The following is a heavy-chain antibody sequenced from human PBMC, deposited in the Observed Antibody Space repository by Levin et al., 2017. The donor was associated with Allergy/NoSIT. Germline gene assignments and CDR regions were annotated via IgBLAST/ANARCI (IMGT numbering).Heavy chain of an antibody. CDR3: ARDLEGFSGYKPYSYMDV. Sequence: SETLSLTCSVSGDSISRGFYYWSWIRQPAGEGLEWIGRIYVTGRTTYSPSLQSRVTISLDRSKDQVSLKINSVTAADTAVYYCARDLEGFSGYKPYSYMDVWGKGTTVTVSS. J-gene: IGHJ6*03. V-gene: IGHV4-61*02. CDR1: GDSISRGFYY. CDR2: IYVTGRT. D-gene: IGHD5-12*01.